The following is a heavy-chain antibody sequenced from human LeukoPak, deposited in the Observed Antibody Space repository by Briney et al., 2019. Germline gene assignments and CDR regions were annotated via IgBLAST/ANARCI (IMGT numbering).Heavy chain of an antibody. CDR1: GFTFSYYG. Sequence: GRSLRLSCAASGFTFSYYGMHWVRQAPGKGLEWVAVIWYDGSNKYYADSVKGRLTISRDNSKNTLYLQMNSLRAEDTAVYYCAGLWFGELGGGFDPWGLGTLVTVSS. V-gene: IGHV3-33*01. CDR2: IWYDGSNK. J-gene: IGHJ5*02. CDR3: AGLWFGELGGGFDP. D-gene: IGHD3-10*01.